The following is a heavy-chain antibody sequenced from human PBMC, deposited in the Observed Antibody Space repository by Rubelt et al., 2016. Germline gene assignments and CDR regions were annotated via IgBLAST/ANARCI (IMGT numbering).Heavy chain of an antibody. V-gene: IGHV1-3*01. CDR2: INAGNGNT. J-gene: IGHJ5*02. Sequence: QVQLVQSGAEVKKPGASVKVSCKASGYTFTSYAMHWVRQAPGQRLEWMGWINAGNGNTKYSQKFQGRVTITSDTTASTAYMELSSRRSEDTAVYYWARMRGPYSSSGGEFDPWGQGTLVTVSS. D-gene: IGHD6-13*01. CDR3: ARMRGPYSSSGGEFDP. CDR1: GYTFTSYA.